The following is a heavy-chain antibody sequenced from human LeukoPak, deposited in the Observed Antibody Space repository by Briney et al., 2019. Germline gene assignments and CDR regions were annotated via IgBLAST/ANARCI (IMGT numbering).Heavy chain of an antibody. CDR1: GGSFSGYY. CDR2: IYYSGST. D-gene: IGHD5-18*01. J-gene: IGHJ4*02. Sequence: PSETLSLTCAVYGGSFSGYYWSWIRQPPGKGLEWIGYIYYSGSTNYDPSLKSRVTISVDTSKNQFSLKLSSVTAADTAVYYCARVRGYSYGFDYWGQGTLVTVSS. V-gene: IGHV4-59*01. CDR3: ARVRGYSYGFDY.